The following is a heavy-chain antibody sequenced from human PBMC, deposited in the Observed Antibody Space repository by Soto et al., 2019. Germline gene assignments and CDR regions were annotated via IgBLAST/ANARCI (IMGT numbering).Heavy chain of an antibody. CDR3: AREVRGGGATNLDY. CDR1: GFTFSSYW. Sequence: PGGSLRLSCAASGFTFSSYWMHWVRQAPGKGLVWVSRINSDGSSTSYADSVKGRFTISRDNAKNTLYLQMNSLRAEDTAVYYCAREVRGGGATNLDYWGQGTLVTVSS. D-gene: IGHD1-26*01. V-gene: IGHV3-74*01. CDR2: INSDGSST. J-gene: IGHJ4*02.